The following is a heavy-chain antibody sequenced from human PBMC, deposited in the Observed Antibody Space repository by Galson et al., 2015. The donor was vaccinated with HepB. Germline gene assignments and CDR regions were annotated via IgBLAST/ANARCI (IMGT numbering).Heavy chain of an antibody. Sequence: SLRLSCAASGFTFSSYAMRWVRQAPGKGLEWVSTISGSGISTYYADSVKGRFTISRDNSKNTLYLQMNSLRAEDTAVYYCARDSSYSGSSNNNRDYWGQGTLVTVSS. V-gene: IGHV3-23*01. CDR1: GFTFSSYA. CDR2: ISGSGIST. D-gene: IGHD1-26*01. CDR3: ARDSSYSGSSNNNRDY. J-gene: IGHJ4*02.